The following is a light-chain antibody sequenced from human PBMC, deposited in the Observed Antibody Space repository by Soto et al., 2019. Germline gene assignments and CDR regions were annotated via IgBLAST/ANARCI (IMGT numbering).Light chain of an antibody. Sequence: DIVMTQSPDSLAVSLGERATINCKSSQSVLYSSNNQNYLAWYQQKPGQPPKLLIYWASTRESGVPDRFSGSGSGTDFPLTISSLQAEDVAVYYCQQYYSTPWTFGQGTKMEIK. J-gene: IGKJ1*01. CDR1: QSVLYSSNNQNY. CDR3: QQYYSTPWT. V-gene: IGKV4-1*01. CDR2: WAS.